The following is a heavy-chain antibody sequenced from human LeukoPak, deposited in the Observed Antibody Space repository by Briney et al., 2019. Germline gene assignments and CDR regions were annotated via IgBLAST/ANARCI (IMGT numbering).Heavy chain of an antibody. V-gene: IGHV3-48*03. CDR3: ARGFRHTAMFLDY. Sequence: PGGSLRLSCAASGFTFSSFEMNWVRQAPGGGLEWISCTSGGGSPIYYADSVKGRFTISRDNAKSSLYLEMNSLRAEDTAVYYCARGFRHTAMFLDYWGQGTPVTVSS. CDR1: GFTFSSFE. CDR2: TSGGGSPI. D-gene: IGHD5-18*01. J-gene: IGHJ4*02.